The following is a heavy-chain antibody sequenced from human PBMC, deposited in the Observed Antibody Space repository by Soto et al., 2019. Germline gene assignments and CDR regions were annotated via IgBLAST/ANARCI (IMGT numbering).Heavy chain of an antibody. V-gene: IGHV3-21*06. J-gene: IGHJ4*02. CDR1: GFTFGAFA. Sequence: GGSLRLSCAASGFTFGAFAMAWVRQRPGNGLEWVSSLSGGTTYSYYADSVEGRFSISRDNAKSSLYLQMNSLRVDDTAVYYCARGDGTGLHSSGWSPRFWGQGTLVTVSS. CDR2: LSGGTTYS. D-gene: IGHD6-13*01. CDR3: ARGDGTGLHSSGWSPRF.